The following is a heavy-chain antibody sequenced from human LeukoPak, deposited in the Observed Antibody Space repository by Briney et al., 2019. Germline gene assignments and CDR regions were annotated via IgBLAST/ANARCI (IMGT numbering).Heavy chain of an antibody. D-gene: IGHD1-26*01. CDR2: MNPNSGNT. V-gene: IGHV1-8*03. CDR3: ARTKVGALTS. CDR1: GYTFTSYG. J-gene: IGHJ5*02. Sequence: ASVKVSCKASGYTFTSYGISWVRQAPGQGLEWMGWMNPNSGNTGYAQKFPGRVTITRNTSISTAYMELSSLRSEDTAVYYCARTKVGALTSWGQGNLVTVSS.